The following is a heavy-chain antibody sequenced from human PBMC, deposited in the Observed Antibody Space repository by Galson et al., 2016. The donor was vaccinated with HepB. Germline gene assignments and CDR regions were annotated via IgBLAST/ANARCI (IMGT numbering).Heavy chain of an antibody. CDR1: GFTFNDYD. CDR2: MGPAGDK. Sequence: SLRLSCAISGFTFNDYDMHWVRQGRGESLEWVATMGPAGDKYCPGSVKGRFTVSRESAKNSLYLQMDSLRAGDSGVYYCASGPHWNHAYWGQGTLVTVSS. J-gene: IGHJ4*02. V-gene: IGHV3-13*01. CDR3: ASGPHWNHAY. D-gene: IGHD1-1*01.